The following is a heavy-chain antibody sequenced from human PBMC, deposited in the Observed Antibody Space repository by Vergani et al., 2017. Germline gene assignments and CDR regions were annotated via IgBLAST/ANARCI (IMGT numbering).Heavy chain of an antibody. CDR2: INPNSGGT. CDR3: ARVYMPTVVTPKAWYYYGMDV. J-gene: IGHJ6*02. CDR1: GYTFTGYY. D-gene: IGHD4-23*01. V-gene: IGHV1-2*02. Sequence: QVQLVQSGAEVKKPGASVKVSCKASGYTFTGYYMHWVRQAPGQGLEWMGWINPNSGGTNYAQKFQGRVTMTRDTSISTAYMELSRLRSDDTAVYYCARVYMPTVVTPKAWYYYGMDVWGQGTTVTVSS.